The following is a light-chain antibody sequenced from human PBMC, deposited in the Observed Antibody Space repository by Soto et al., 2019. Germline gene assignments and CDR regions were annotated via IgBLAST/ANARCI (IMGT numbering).Light chain of an antibody. CDR3: QQYGSLWT. Sequence: EIVLTQSPATLSLSPGERATLSCRASQSVSRYLAWYQQKPGQAPRLLIYGASSRATGIPDRFSGSGSGTDFTLTISRLEPEDFAVYYCQQYGSLWTFGQGTKVDIK. V-gene: IGKV3-20*01. CDR2: GAS. J-gene: IGKJ1*01. CDR1: QSVSRY.